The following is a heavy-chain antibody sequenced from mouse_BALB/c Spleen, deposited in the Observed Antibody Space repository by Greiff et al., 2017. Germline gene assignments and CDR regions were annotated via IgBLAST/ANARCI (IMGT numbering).Heavy chain of an antibody. V-gene: IGHV1S29*02. CDR3: ARGANYYGSSRYYYAMDY. CDR1: GYTFTDYN. J-gene: IGHJ4*01. CDR2: IYPYNGGT. D-gene: IGHD1-1*01. Sequence: GQLQQSGPELVKPGASVKISCKASGYTFTDYNMHWVKQSHGKSLEWIGYIYPYNGGTGYNQKFKSKATLTVDNSSSTAYMELRSLTSEDSAVYYCARGANYYGSSRYYYAMDYWGQGTSVTVSS.